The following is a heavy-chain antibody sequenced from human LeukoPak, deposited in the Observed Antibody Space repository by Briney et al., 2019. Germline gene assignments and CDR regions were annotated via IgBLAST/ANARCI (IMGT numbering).Heavy chain of an antibody. V-gene: IGHV7-4-1*02. D-gene: IGHD6-13*01. CDR3: ARDSSRAPHRQQLVSA. CDR1: GYTFTSYY. Sequence: ASVKVSCKASGYTFTSYYMHWVRQAPGQGLEWMGWINTNTGNPTYAQGFTGRFVFSLDTSVSTAYLQISSLKAEDTAVYYCARDSSRAPHRQQLVSAWGQGTLVTVSS. CDR2: INTNTGNP. J-gene: IGHJ5*02.